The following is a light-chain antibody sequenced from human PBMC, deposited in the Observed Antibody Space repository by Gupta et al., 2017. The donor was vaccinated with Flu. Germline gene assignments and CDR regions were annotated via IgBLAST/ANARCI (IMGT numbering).Light chain of an antibody. CDR3: QQVHVCPLT. CDR2: DRS. Sequence: PSSLSWSVGERVTLACRASQGITIYLAWYQQKPGQPPKLLIYDRSTRPGDVPARFSGSGSGTDFTLTISSLEAEDFGTYYCQQVHVCPLTFGRGTKVET. CDR1: QGITIY. V-gene: IGKV1-9*01. J-gene: IGKJ4*01.